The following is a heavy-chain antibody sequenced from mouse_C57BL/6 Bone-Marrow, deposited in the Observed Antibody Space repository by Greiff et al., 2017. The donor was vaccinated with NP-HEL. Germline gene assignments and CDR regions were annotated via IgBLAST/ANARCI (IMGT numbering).Heavy chain of an antibody. CDR3: ARGDYGSSRFGYAMDY. D-gene: IGHD1-1*01. Sequence: QVQLKESGAELVKPGASVKISCKASGYAFSSYWMNWVKERPGKGLEWIGQIYPGDGDTKYNGKFKGKATLTADKSSSTAYMQVSSLTSEDSAVYFGARGDYGSSRFGYAMDYWGRGTSVTVSS. CDR2: IYPGDGDT. CDR1: GYAFSSYW. V-gene: IGHV1-80*01. J-gene: IGHJ4*01.